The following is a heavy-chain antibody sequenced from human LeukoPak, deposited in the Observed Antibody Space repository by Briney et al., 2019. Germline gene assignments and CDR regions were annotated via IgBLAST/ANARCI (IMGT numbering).Heavy chain of an antibody. CDR1: GGSISSYS. D-gene: IGHD3-10*01. CDR2: IYYSGST. Sequence: SETLSLTCTVSGGSISSYSWSWIRQPPGKGLEWIGYIYYSGSTNYNPSLKSRVTISVDTSKNQFSLKLSSVTAADTAVYYCARQKADWASTMVGMDVWGQGTTVTVSS. V-gene: IGHV4-59*08. J-gene: IGHJ6*02. CDR3: ARQKADWASTMVGMDV.